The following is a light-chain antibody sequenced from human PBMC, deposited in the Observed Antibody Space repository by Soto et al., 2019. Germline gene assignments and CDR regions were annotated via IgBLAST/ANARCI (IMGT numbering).Light chain of an antibody. J-gene: IGLJ1*01. CDR2: EGS. V-gene: IGLV2-14*01. Sequence: QSALTQPASVSGSPGQSITISCTGTSSDVGGYNYVSWYQQHPGKAPKLMIYEGSKRPSGVSNRFSGSKSGTSATLGITGLQTGDEADHYCGSWDSSLSAYVFGTGTKVTVL. CDR3: GSWDSSLSAYV. CDR1: SSDVGGYNY.